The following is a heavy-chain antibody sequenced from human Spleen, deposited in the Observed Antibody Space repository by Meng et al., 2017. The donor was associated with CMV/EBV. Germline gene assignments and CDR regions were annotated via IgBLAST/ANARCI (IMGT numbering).Heavy chain of an antibody. V-gene: IGHV4-59*01. J-gene: IGHJ4*02. CDR1: GGHFSGYY. CDR3: VRETTYYDFWSGYLDY. D-gene: IGHD3-3*01. Sequence: GSLRLSCAVYGGHFSGYYWSWIRQPPGKGLEWIGYIYYSGSTNYNPSLKSRVTISVDTSKNQFSLKLSSVTAADTAVYYCVRETTYYDFWSGYLDYWGQGTLVTVSS. CDR2: IYYSGST.